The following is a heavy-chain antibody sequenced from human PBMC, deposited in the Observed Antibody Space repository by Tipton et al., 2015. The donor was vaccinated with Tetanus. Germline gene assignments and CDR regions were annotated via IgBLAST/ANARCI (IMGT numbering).Heavy chain of an antibody. CDR2: ISAYNGKT. CDR3: ARVQEQRIYYYGMDV. Sequence: QSGPEVKEPGASVKVSCKASGYNFVNFGISWVRQAPGQGLEWMGWISAYNGKTKYAQRLQGRVTMTTDRSASTAYMDLRRLRSDDTAVYYCARVQEQRIYYYGMDVWDQGP. V-gene: IGHV1-18*01. J-gene: IGHJ6*02. CDR1: GYNFVNFG. D-gene: IGHD6-25*01.